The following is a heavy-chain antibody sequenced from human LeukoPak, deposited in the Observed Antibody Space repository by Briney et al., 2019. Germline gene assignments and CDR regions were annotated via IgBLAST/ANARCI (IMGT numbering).Heavy chain of an antibody. CDR3: ARVEDSGYDYRGRFDP. Sequence: SETLSLTCTVSGGSISSSNWWSWVRQPPGKGLEWIGEIYHSGSTNYNPSLKSRVTILVDKSKNQFSLKLSSVTAADTAVYYCARVEDSGYDYRGRFDPWGQGTLVTVSS. CDR1: GGSISSSNW. J-gene: IGHJ5*02. CDR2: IYHSGST. V-gene: IGHV4-4*02. D-gene: IGHD5-12*01.